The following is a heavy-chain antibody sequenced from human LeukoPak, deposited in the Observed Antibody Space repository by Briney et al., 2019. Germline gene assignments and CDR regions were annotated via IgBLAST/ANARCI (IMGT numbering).Heavy chain of an antibody. CDR3: ARLSPNGYGDYSWFDP. CDR2: IYYSGNT. Sequence: SETLSLTCTVSGDSITGSSYHWGWIRQPPGKGLEWIGSIYYSGNTYYNPSLKSRVTISVDTSKNQFSLELNSVTAADTAVYYCARLSPNGYGDYSWFDPWGQGSLVTVSS. CDR1: GDSITGSSYH. J-gene: IGHJ5*02. D-gene: IGHD4-17*01. V-gene: IGHV4-39*01.